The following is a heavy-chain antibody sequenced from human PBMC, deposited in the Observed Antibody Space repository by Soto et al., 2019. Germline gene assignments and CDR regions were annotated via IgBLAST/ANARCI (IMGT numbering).Heavy chain of an antibody. CDR3: ARAVDSSGYSSFDP. V-gene: IGHV1-69*06. CDR1: GCTFRSYA. Sequence: SVKVSCKASGCTFRSYAISWVPQAPGQGLEWMGGIIPIFGTANYAQKFQGRVTITADKSTSTAYMELSSLRSEDTAVYYCARAVDSSGYSSFDPWGQGTLVTVS. D-gene: IGHD3-22*01. CDR2: IIPIFGTA. J-gene: IGHJ5*02.